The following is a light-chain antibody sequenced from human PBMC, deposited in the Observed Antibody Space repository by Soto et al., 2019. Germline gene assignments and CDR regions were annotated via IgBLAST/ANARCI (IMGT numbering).Light chain of an antibody. CDR1: QSVSSSS. CDR3: QQSGSSPS. CDR2: GAS. Sequence: EIVLTQSPGTLSLSPGERATLSCRASQSVSSSSLAWYQQKPGQAPRLLIYGASSRATTIPDRFSGSGSETDFTLTISRLEPEDFAVYFCQQSGSSPSFGGGTKVEIK. V-gene: IGKV3-20*01. J-gene: IGKJ4*01.